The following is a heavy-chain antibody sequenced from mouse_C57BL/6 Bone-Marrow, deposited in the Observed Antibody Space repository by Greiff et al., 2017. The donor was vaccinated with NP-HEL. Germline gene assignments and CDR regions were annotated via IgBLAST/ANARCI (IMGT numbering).Heavy chain of an antibody. CDR1: GYSITSGYY. CDR3: ARDRPRWLLPYYAMDY. CDR2: ISYDGSN. V-gene: IGHV3-6*01. Sequence: EVKLMESGPGLVKPSQSLSLTCSVTGYSITSGYYWNWIRQFPGNKLEWMGYISYDGSNNYNPSLKNRISITRDTSKNQFFLKLNSVTTEDTATYYCARDRPRWLLPYYAMDYWGQGTSVTVSS. D-gene: IGHD2-3*01. J-gene: IGHJ4*01.